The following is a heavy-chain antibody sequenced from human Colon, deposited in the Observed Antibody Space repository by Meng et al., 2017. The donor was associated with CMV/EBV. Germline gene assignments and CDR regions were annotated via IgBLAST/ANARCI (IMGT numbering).Heavy chain of an antibody. CDR3: ARAYSYDGSSFDY. CDR1: GDSINSSHYC. CDR2: IHDSGST. D-gene: IGHD3-22*01. Sequence: SGDSINSSHYCWSWIRQPPGKGLDWIGYIHDSGSTYYNPSLKSRVFISLGTSKNQFSLRLNSVTAADTAVYYCARAYSYDGSSFDYWGQGTLVTVSS. V-gene: IGHV4-30-4*01. J-gene: IGHJ4*02.